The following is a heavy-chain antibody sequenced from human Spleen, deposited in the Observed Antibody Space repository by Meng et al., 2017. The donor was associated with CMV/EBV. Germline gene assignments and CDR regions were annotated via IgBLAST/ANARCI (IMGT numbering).Heavy chain of an antibody. Sequence: GESLKISFAASGFTFSSYSMNWVRQAPGKGLEWVSSISTSGSYIYYTDSLKGRFTISRDNAKNLLYLQMNSLRAEDTAFYFCARDGTGRYCSTTSCPLGHWGQGTLVTVSS. CDR1: GFTFSSYS. J-gene: IGHJ4*02. D-gene: IGHD2-2*01. V-gene: IGHV3-21*01. CDR2: ISTSGSYI. CDR3: ARDGTGRYCSTTSCPLGH.